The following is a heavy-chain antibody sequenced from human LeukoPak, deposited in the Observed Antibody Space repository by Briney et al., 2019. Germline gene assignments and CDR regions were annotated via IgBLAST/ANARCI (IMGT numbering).Heavy chain of an antibody. CDR3: ARQRLGYCSGGSCYEPVGFDY. D-gene: IGHD2-15*01. J-gene: IGHJ4*02. CDR1: GGTFSSYA. CDR2: IIPIFGTA. Sequence: SVKVSCKASGGTFSSYAISWVRQAPRQGREWMGRIIPIFGTANYAQKFQGRVTITADKSTSTAYMELSSLRSEDTAVYYCARQRLGYCSGGSCYEPVGFDYWGQGTLVTVSS. V-gene: IGHV1-69*06.